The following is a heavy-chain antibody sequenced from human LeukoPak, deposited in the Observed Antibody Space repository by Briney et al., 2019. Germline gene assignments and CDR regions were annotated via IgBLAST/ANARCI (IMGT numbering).Heavy chain of an antibody. J-gene: IGHJ4*02. CDR1: GYTVTELS. V-gene: IGHV1-24*01. Sequence: ASVTVSCKVSGYTVTELSMHWVRQAPAKGLERMGGFDPEDGETIYAQKFQGRVTMTEDTSTDTAYMELSSLRSEDTAVYYCATGPPSQYCSSTSCYYNYFDYWGQGTLVTVSS. CDR2: FDPEDGET. CDR3: ATGPPSQYCSSTSCYYNYFDY. D-gene: IGHD2-2*01.